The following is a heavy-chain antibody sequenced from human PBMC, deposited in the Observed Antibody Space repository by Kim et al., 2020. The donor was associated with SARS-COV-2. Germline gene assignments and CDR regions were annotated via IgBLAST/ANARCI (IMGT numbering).Heavy chain of an antibody. CDR3: ARKVIEYSSSPGNYFVY. V-gene: IGHV4-34*01. D-gene: IGHD6-6*01. J-gene: IGHJ4*01. CDR1: GGSFSGCY. CDR2: MNHSGST. Sequence: LETLSLTCAVDGGSFSGCYWSCIREPLGNGLDVIGEMNHSGSTNYNPSLKSRVTMSVDTSKNQFSLKLSSVTAADTAVYYCARKVIEYSSSPGNYFVY.